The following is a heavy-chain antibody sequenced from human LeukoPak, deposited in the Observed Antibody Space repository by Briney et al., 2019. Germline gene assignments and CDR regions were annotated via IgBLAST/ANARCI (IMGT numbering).Heavy chain of an antibody. Sequence: GGSLRLSCAASGFTFSSYSMNWVRQAPGKGLEWVSAISGSGGSTYYADSVKGRFTISRDNSKNTLYLQMNSLRAEDTAVYYCAKDPNYDSSGYYLLDAFDIWGQGTMVTVSS. CDR1: GFTFSSYS. J-gene: IGHJ3*02. V-gene: IGHV3-23*01. CDR3: AKDPNYDSSGYYLLDAFDI. D-gene: IGHD3-22*01. CDR2: ISGSGGST.